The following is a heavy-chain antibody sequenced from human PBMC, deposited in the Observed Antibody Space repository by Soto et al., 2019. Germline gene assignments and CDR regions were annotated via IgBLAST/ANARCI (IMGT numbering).Heavy chain of an antibody. CDR2: MNAGNGNT. CDR1: GYTFSSYG. V-gene: IGHV1-3*01. Sequence: ASVKVSCKASGYTFSSYGIHWVRQAPGQRLEWTGWMNAGNGNTKYSEKFQGRVTITRDTSASTACLELSSLRSEDTAVYYCARDPNDSSAYYHHYYYGMDVWGQGTTVTVSS. J-gene: IGHJ6*02. D-gene: IGHD3-22*01. CDR3: ARDPNDSSAYYHHYYYGMDV.